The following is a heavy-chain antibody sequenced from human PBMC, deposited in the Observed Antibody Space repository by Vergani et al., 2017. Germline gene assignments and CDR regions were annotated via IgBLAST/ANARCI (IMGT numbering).Heavy chain of an antibody. CDR3: ARTESFILRYFHWAL. V-gene: IGHV4-39*01. J-gene: IGHJ4*02. CDR1: GGSLTSSSYY. D-gene: IGHD3-9*01. CDR2: IYHSGGA. Sequence: QLHLQESGPGLVKPSETLSLTCTVSGGSLTSSSYYWGWIRQPPGKGLGWIGNIYHSGGAYYNPSLKGRVTISVDTSKNQFSLEVTSVTAADTAIYFCARTESFILRYFHWALWGQGTLVTVSS.